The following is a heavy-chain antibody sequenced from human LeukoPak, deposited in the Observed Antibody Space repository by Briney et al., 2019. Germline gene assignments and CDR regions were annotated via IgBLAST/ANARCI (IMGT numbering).Heavy chain of an antibody. CDR2: IKSKTDGGTT. J-gene: IGHJ1*01. D-gene: IGHD1-26*01. CDR1: GFTFSNAW. Sequence: GGSLRLSCAASGFTFSNAWMSWVRQAPGKGLEWVGRIKSKTDGGTTDYAAPVKGRFTISRDDSKNTLYLQMNSLKTEDTAVYYCTTDSRIVGAIQHWGQGTLVTVSS. V-gene: IGHV3-15*01. CDR3: TTDSRIVGAIQH.